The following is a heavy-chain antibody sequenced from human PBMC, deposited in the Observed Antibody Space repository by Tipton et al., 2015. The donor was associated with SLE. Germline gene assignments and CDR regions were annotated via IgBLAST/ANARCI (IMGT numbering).Heavy chain of an antibody. CDR2: IYYSGST. J-gene: IGHJ4*02. CDR1: GGSISSYY. V-gene: IGHV4-59*01. Sequence: LRLSCTVSGGSISSYYWSWIRQPPGKGLEWIGYIYYSGSTNYNPSLKGRVTISVDTSKNQFSLKLSSVTAADTAVYYCARSRIAARGGFDIWGQGTLVTVSS. CDR3: ARSRIAARGGFDI. D-gene: IGHD6-13*01.